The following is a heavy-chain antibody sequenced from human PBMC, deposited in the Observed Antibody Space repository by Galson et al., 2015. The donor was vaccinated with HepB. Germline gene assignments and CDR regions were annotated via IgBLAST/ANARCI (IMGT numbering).Heavy chain of an antibody. Sequence: SLRLSCAASGFTFSSYAMSWVRQAPGKGLEWVSAISGSGGSTYYADSVKGRFTISRDNSKNTLYLQMNSLRAEDTAVYYCAKEGSDYDILTGYFRQPFDYWGQGTLVTVSS. V-gene: IGHV3-23*01. CDR2: ISGSGGST. D-gene: IGHD3-9*01. CDR3: AKEGSDYDILTGYFRQPFDY. CDR1: GFTFSSYA. J-gene: IGHJ4*02.